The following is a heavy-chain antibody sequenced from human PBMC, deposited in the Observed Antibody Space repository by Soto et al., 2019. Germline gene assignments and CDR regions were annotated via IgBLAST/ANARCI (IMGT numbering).Heavy chain of an antibody. J-gene: IGHJ4*02. CDR1: GSIFSGYG. D-gene: IGHD1-1*01. Sequence: QKYLVESGGGVVQPGGSLRLSCVASGSIFSGYGMHWVRQAPGKGLEWVAVIWYDGSNKYYADSVNGRFTISRDNSKNLLYLQMDSLRGEDTAVYYCARDGLGGTVFRGFCDYWGQGTLVAVSS. V-gene: IGHV3-33*01. CDR3: ARDGLGGTVFRGFCDY. CDR2: IWYDGSNK.